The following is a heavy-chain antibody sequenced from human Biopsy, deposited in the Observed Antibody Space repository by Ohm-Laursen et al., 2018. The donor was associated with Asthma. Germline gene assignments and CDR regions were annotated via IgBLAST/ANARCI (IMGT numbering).Heavy chain of an antibody. CDR3: ARGDSSNWSHYYFDY. J-gene: IGHJ4*02. Sequence: GSLRLSCAASGFAVSRDHMFWVRQAPGKGLEWVSVIYSGGTSHTADSVRGRFTISRDYSKNTLYLQMHSLRAEDTAVYYCARGDSSNWSHYYFDYWGQGTVLSVSS. D-gene: IGHD3-22*01. V-gene: IGHV3-53*01. CDR2: IYSGGTS. CDR1: GFAVSRDH.